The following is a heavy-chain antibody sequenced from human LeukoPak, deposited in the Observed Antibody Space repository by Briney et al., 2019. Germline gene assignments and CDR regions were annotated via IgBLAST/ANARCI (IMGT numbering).Heavy chain of an antibody. Sequence: ASVKVSCTASGYTFTSYYMHWVRQAPGQGLEWMGIINPSGGSTSYAQKFQGRVTMTRDTSTSTVYMELSSLRSEDTAVYYCARVPYSSGWYSAFDYWGQGTLVTVSS. J-gene: IGHJ4*02. CDR1: GYTFTSYY. V-gene: IGHV1-46*01. CDR3: ARVPYSSGWYSAFDY. D-gene: IGHD6-19*01. CDR2: INPSGGST.